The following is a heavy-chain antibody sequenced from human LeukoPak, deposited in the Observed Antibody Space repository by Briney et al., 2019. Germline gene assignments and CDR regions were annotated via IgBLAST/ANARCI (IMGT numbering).Heavy chain of an antibody. D-gene: IGHD6-13*01. V-gene: IGHV4-39*01. CDR3: ARPPGIAAAWFDP. CDR2: VDYRGST. J-gene: IGHJ5*02. CDR1: GGSISSSSYN. Sequence: SETLSLTCTVSGGSISSSSYNWAWIRQPPGKGLEWIGNVDYRGSTHYNPSLRSRVTISVDTSKYQFSLMVTSVTAADTAVYYCARPPGIAAAWFDPWGQGTLVTVSS.